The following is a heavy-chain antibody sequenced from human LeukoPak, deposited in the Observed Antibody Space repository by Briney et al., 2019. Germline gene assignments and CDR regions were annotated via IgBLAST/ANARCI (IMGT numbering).Heavy chain of an antibody. CDR2: INYSGST. D-gene: IGHD3-10*01. V-gene: IGHV4-39*01. J-gene: IGHJ4*02. Sequence: SETRSLTCTVSGGSVSSTTYYWSWIRQPPGKGREWIASINYSGSTYYNPSLKSRVTISVDTSEHQFSLKLSSVTAADTAVYYCARYVVYGSGKYYFDYWGQGTLVTVSS. CDR3: ARYVVYGSGKYYFDY. CDR1: GGSVSSTTYY.